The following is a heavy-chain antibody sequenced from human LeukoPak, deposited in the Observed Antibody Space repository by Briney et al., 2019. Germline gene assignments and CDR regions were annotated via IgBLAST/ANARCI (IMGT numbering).Heavy chain of an antibody. CDR3: ARDYSSGYFNWFDP. D-gene: IGHD3-22*01. Sequence: KPSETLSLTCTVSGGSISSSSYYWSWIRQPAGKGLEWIGRIYTSGSTNYNPSLKSRVTMSVDTSKNQFSLKLSSVTAADTAVYYCARDYSSGYFNWFDPWGQGTLVTVSS. J-gene: IGHJ5*02. CDR1: GGSISSSSYY. V-gene: IGHV4-61*02. CDR2: IYTSGST.